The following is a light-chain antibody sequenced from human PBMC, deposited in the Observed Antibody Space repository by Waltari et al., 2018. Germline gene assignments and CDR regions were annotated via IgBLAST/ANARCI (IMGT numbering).Light chain of an antibody. CDR1: SSNLGTNL. Sequence: QSALTQPPSASGTPGQRVTISCSGSSSNLGTNLVHWYQQLPGKAPKLLVYRNDQRPSGVPDRFSGSKSGTSASLAISGLQSEDEADYYCAAWDDSLSGHWVFGGGTKVTVL. CDR2: RND. J-gene: IGLJ2*01. CDR3: AAWDDSLSGHWV. V-gene: IGLV1-44*01.